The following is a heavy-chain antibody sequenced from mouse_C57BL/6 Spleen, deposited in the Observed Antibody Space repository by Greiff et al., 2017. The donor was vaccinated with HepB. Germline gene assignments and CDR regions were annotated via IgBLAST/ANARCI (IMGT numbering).Heavy chain of an antibody. V-gene: IGHV1-61*01. Sequence: VQLQQPGAELVRPGSSVKLSCKASGYTFTSYWMDWVKQRPGQGLEWIGNIYPSDSETHYNQKFKDKATLTVDKSSSTAYMQLSSLTSEDSAVYYGARGYGNYGGFAYWGQGTLVTVSA. J-gene: IGHJ3*01. CDR1: GYTFTSYW. CDR2: IYPSDSET. D-gene: IGHD2-1*01. CDR3: ARGYGNYGGFAY.